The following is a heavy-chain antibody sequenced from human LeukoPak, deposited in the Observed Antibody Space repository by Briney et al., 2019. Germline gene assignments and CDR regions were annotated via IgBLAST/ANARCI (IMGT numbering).Heavy chain of an antibody. J-gene: IGHJ4*02. CDR2: IIPILGIP. Sequence: ASVKVSCKASGGTFSSYAISWVRQAPGQGLEWMGRIIPILGIPNYAEKFQGRVAIIVDKSTSTAYMEMSGLRSEDTAVYYCAREGGYSYSYADYWGQGTLVTVSS. D-gene: IGHD5-18*01. V-gene: IGHV1-69*04. CDR3: AREGGYSYSYADY. CDR1: GGTFSSYA.